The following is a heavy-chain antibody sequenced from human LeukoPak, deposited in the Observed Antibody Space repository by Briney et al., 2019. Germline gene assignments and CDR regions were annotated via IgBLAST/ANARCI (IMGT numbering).Heavy chain of an antibody. V-gene: IGHV4-4*02. CDR3: AKTHSHFPPYFDY. CDR2: IFYSGSI. D-gene: IGHD4-11*01. Sequence: SETLSLTCAVSGGSISTYNWWSWVRQPPGKGLEWIGEIFYSGSIDYNPSLKSRVTLSLDKSKNQFSLQLSSVTAADTAMYYCAKTHSHFPPYFDYWGQGTLVIVSS. CDR1: GGSISTYNW. J-gene: IGHJ4*02.